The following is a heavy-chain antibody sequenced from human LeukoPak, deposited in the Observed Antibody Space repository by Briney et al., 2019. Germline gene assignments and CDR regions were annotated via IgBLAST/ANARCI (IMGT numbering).Heavy chain of an antibody. D-gene: IGHD6-13*01. Sequence: SETLSLTCAVYGGSFSGYCWSWIRQPPGRGLEWIGEINHSGSTNYNPSLKSRVTISVDTSKNQFSLKLSSVTAADTAVYYCARDGGIAAVYGMDVWGKGTTVTVSS. CDR1: GGSFSGYC. V-gene: IGHV4-34*01. J-gene: IGHJ6*04. CDR3: ARDGGIAAVYGMDV. CDR2: INHSGST.